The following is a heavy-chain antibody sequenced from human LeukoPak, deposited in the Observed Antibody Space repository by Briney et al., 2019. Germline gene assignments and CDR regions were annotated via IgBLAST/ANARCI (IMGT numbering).Heavy chain of an antibody. V-gene: IGHV4-34*01. J-gene: IGHJ5*02. CDR2: INHSGST. CDR3: ARSGSYSPYNWFDP. CDR1: GGSFSGYY. D-gene: IGHD1-26*01. Sequence: SETLSLTCAVYGGSFSGYYWSWIRQPPGKGLEWIGEINHSGSTYYNPSLKSRVTISVDTSKNQFSLKLSSVTAADTAVYYCARSGSYSPYNWFDPWGQGTLVTVSS.